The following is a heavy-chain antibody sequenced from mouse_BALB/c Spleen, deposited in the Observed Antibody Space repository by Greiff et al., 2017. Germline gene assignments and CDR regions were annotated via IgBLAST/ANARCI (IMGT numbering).Heavy chain of an antibody. CDR3: ARDTGGRFAY. CDR1: GFTFTDFY. CDR2: IRNKANGFTT. D-gene: IGHD3-3*01. Sequence: EVKLMESGGGLVQPGGSLRLSCATSGFTFTDFYMSWVRQPPGKALEWLGFIRNKANGFTTEYSASVKGPFTISRDNSQSILYLQMNNLRAEDSATYCCARDTGGRFAYWGQGTLVTVSA. V-gene: IGHV7-3*02. J-gene: IGHJ3*01.